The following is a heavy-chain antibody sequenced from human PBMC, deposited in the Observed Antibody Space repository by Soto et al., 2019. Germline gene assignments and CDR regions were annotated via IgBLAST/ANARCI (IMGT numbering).Heavy chain of an antibody. CDR1: GGSISSGGYY. CDR2: IYYSGST. J-gene: IGHJ4*02. Sequence: QVQLQESGPGLVKPSQTLSLTCTVSGGSISSGGYYWTWIRQHPGKGLEWIGYIYYSGSTSYHPSLKSRVTISVDTSKNQFSLKLRSVTAADTAVYYCARYSGIYFYYWGQGTLVTVSS. D-gene: IGHD1-26*01. V-gene: IGHV4-31*03. CDR3: ARYSGIYFYY.